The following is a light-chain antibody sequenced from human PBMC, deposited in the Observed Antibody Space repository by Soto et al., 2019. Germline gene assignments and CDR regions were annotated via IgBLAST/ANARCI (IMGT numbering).Light chain of an antibody. CDR2: GAS. J-gene: IGKJ5*01. CDR3: QQYGSSPIT. CDR1: QSVSTY. Sequence: EIVMTQSPATLSVSPGERATLSCRASQSVSTYLAWYQQKPGQAPRLFIYGASSRATGIPDRFSGSGSGTDFTLTISRLEPEDFAVYYCQQYGSSPITFGQGTRLEIK. V-gene: IGKV3-20*01.